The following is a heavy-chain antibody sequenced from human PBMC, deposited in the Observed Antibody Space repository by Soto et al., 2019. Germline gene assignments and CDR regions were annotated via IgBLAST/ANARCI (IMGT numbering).Heavy chain of an antibody. J-gene: IGHJ5*02. V-gene: IGHV4-59*12. CDR1: GGSMISYY. CDR2: IYYAGST. D-gene: IGHD3-3*01. Sequence: SETLSLTCTVSGGSMISYYWSWIRQPPGRGLEWIGFIYYAGSTKYNPSVKGRFTISRDNAKNSLYLQMNSLRDEDTAVYYCARESRFLEWLSLNWFDPWGQGTLVTVSS. CDR3: ARESRFLEWLSLNWFDP.